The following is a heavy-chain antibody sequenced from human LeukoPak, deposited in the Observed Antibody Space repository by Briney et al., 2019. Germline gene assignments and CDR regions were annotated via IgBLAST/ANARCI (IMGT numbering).Heavy chain of an antibody. V-gene: IGHV3-7*01. Sequence: PAGGSLSLSCAASGFTFSNYWMSWVRQAPGKGLEWVANIKEDGSEKYYVDSVKGRFTISRDNARNSLCLQMNSLRAEDTAVYYCARDFGAVGDYWRGDYWGQGTLVTVSS. CDR1: GFTFSNYW. CDR2: IKEDGSEK. J-gene: IGHJ4*02. CDR3: ARDFGAVGDYWRGDY. D-gene: IGHD4-17*01.